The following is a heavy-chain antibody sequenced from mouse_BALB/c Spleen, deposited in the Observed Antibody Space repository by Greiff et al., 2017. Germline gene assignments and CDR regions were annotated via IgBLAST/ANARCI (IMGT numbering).Heavy chain of an antibody. CDR2: INPYNGAT. CDR3: ARYYYGSSYDYFDV. CDR1: GYSFTGYY. D-gene: IGHD1-1*01. V-gene: IGHV1-31*01. J-gene: IGHJ1*01. Sequence: VQLQQSGPELVKPGASVKISCKASGYSFTGYYMHWVKQSHVKSLEWIGRINPYNGATSYNQNFKDKASLTVDKSSSTAYMELHSLTSEDSAVYYCARYYYGSSYDYFDVWGAGTTVTVSS.